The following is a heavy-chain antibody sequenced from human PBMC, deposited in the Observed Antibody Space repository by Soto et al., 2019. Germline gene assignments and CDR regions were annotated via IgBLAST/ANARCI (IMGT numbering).Heavy chain of an antibody. CDR2: ITGAGGTA. J-gene: IGHJ6*02. D-gene: IGHD3-10*01. CDR3: AKEAFNPDVRLHGMDV. CDR1: GLTFTNYG. V-gene: IGHV3-23*01. Sequence: EVQLLESGGNLVQPGGSLRLSCAASGLTFTNYGMTWVRQAPGKGLEWVATITGAGGTAHYADSVKGRFTISRDNSKNTLFLQMNGLRAEDTAIYFCAKEAFNPDVRLHGMDVWGQGTTVTVSS.